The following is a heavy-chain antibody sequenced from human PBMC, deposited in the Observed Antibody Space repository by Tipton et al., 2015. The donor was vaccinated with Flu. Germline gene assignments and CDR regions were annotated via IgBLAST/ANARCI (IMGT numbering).Heavy chain of an antibody. D-gene: IGHD3-9*01. CDR1: GYTFTTYT. CDR2: LSPYSDNT. J-gene: IGHJ5*02. V-gene: IGHV1-18*01. CDR3: ARILRFYDWLVGPPQSFGP. Sequence: QLVQSGAEMKEPGASVKVSCKASGYTFTTYTIAWVRQAPGQGLEWMGWLSPYSDNTTYAQRFQGRVTMTTDISATTAYMELRSLTSDVTAVYYCARILRFYDWLVGPPQSFGPWGQGTLGTVS.